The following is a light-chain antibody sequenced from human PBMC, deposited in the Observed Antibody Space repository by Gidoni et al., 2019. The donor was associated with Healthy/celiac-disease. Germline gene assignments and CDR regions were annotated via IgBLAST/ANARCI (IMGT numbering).Light chain of an antibody. CDR2: AAS. CDR3: QQSYSTPRT. CDR1: QSIISY. J-gene: IGKJ4*01. V-gene: IGKV1-39*01. Sequence: DLQLTQSPSSLSASVGDRVTITCRASQSIISYLNWYQQKPGKAPKLLIYAASSLQSGVPSRCSGSGSGTDFTLTISSLQPEDFATYYGQQSYSTPRTFGGGTKVEIK.